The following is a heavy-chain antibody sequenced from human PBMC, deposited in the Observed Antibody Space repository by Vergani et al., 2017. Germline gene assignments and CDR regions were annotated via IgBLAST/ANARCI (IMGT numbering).Heavy chain of an antibody. Sequence: QVQLVQSGAEVKKPGASVKVSCKASGYTFTSYAMHWVRQAPGQRLEWMGWINAGNGNTKNSQKFQGRVTITRDTSASTAYMELSSLRAEDTAVYYCAKDYGDYVSGAFDIWGQGTMVTVSS. CDR1: GYTFTSYA. V-gene: IGHV1-3*01. D-gene: IGHD4-17*01. CDR2: INAGNGNT. J-gene: IGHJ3*02. CDR3: AKDYGDYVSGAFDI.